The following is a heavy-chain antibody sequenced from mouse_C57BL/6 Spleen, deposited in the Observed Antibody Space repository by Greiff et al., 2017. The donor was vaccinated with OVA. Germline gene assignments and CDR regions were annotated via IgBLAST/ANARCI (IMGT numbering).Heavy chain of an antibody. CDR3: EREEDYDMDY. Sequence: VQLQQSGPELVKPGASVKLSCKASGYAFSSSSMHWVKQRPGKGLEWIGRFYPGDGDTNYNGKFKGKATLTADKSSSTAYMQLRSLAAEDSAVYVCEREEDYDMDYWGQGTSVTVSS. J-gene: IGHJ4*01. CDR2: FYPGDGDT. CDR1: GYAFSSSS. V-gene: IGHV1-82*01.